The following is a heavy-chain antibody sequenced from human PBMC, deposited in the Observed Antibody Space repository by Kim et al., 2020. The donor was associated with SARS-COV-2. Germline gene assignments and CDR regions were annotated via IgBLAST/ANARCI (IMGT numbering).Heavy chain of an antibody. J-gene: IGHJ4*02. CDR1: GFTFSSYA. V-gene: IGHV3-30*04. D-gene: IGHD4-17*01. CDR3: ARDRPNYGDYSYYFDY. Sequence: GGSLRLSCAASGFTFSSYAMHWVRQAPGKGLEWVAVISYDGSNKYYADSVKGRFTISRDNSKNTLYLQMNSLRAEDTAVYYCARDRPNYGDYSYYFDYWGQGTLVTVSS. CDR2: ISYDGSNK.